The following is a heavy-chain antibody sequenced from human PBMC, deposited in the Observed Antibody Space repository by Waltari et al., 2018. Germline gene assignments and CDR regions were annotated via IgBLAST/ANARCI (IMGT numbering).Heavy chain of an antibody. V-gene: IGHV5-51*01. CDR2: IYPRDSET. J-gene: IGHJ4*02. Sequence: EVQLVQSGEEVKKPGESLKISCKGSGYSFTNYWIGWVRQMPGKGLEWVGIIYPRDSETRYSPSFQGQVTPSADTSISPAYLQWSSLQASDTAMYYCARHVRARPFDSWGQGTLVTVSS. D-gene: IGHD3-10*01. CDR3: ARHVRARPFDS. CDR1: GYSFTNYW.